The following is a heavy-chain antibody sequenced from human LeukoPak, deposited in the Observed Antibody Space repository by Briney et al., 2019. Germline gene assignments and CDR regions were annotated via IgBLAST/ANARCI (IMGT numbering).Heavy chain of an antibody. CDR3: ARHVTTVTFFDF. V-gene: IGHV4-30-4*01. CDR2: IYNSGST. CDR1: GGSFSSGDYY. Sequence: SQTLSLTCTVSGGSFSSGDYYWSWIRQPPGKGLEWIGYIYNSGSTYYNPSLKSRLTISEDTFKNQFSLKLSSVTAADTAVYFCARHVTTVTFFDFWGQGTLVTVSS. J-gene: IGHJ4*02. D-gene: IGHD4-11*01.